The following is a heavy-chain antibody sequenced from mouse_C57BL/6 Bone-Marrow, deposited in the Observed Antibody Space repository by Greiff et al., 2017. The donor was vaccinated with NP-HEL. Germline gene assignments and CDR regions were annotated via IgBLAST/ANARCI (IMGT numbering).Heavy chain of an antibody. V-gene: IGHV1-19*01. CDR1: GYTFTDYY. J-gene: IGHJ4*01. CDR2: INPYNGGT. CDR3: ARLRWLLRRDAMDY. Sequence: VQLKQSGPVLVKPGASVKMSCKASGYTFTDYYMNWVKQSHGKSLEWIGVINPYNGGTSYNQKFKGKATLTVDKSSSTAYMELNSLTSEDSAVYYCARLRWLLRRDAMDYWGQGTSVTVSS. D-gene: IGHD2-3*01.